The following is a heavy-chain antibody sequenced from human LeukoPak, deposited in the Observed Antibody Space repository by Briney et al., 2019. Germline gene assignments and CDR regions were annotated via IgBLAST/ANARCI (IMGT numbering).Heavy chain of an antibody. CDR2: IYHSGST. D-gene: IGHD3-22*01. V-gene: IGHV4-38-2*02. Sequence: SETLSLTCTVSGYTISSGYYWGWIRQPPGKGLEWIGSIYHSGSTYYNPSLKSRVTISVDTSKNQFSLKLSSVTAADTAVYYCASGYYYDSSGSDAFDIWGQGTMVTVSS. J-gene: IGHJ3*02. CDR3: ASGYYYDSSGSDAFDI. CDR1: GYTISSGYY.